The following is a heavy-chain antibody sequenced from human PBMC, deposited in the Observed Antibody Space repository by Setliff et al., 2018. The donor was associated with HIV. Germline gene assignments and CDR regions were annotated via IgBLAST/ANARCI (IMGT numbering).Heavy chain of an antibody. CDR1: GYTFTAYY. CDR3: ARENSGYRAFDY. D-gene: IGHD3-22*01. CDR2: IYPNSGGT. V-gene: IGHV1-2*02. Sequence: ASVKVSCKASGYTFTAYYMHWVRQAPGQGLEWMGWIYPNSGGTKYAQKFQGRVTLTRDTSISTAYMELSRLRSDDTAVYYCARENSGYRAFDYWGQATRVTVSS. J-gene: IGHJ4*02.